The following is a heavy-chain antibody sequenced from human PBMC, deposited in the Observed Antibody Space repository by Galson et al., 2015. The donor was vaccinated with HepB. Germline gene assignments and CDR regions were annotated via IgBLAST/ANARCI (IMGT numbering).Heavy chain of an antibody. CDR3: AKEVNISTWFPFDN. CDR2: ISGSGGRT. J-gene: IGHJ4*02. V-gene: IGHV3-23*01. CDR1: GFTFSSYA. Sequence: SLRLSCAASGFTFSSYAMSWVRQAPGKGLECVSGISGSGGRTHYADSVKGRFTISRDNSKNTLYLQMNSLRAEDTAIYYCAKEVNISTWFPFDNWGQGTLVTVSS. D-gene: IGHD6-13*01.